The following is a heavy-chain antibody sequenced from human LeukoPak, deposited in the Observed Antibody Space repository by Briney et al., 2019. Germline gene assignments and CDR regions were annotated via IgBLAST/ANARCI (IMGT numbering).Heavy chain of an antibody. J-gene: IGHJ4*02. CDR1: GFIFKKYW. CDR3: AREAPRRGETRDGYR. V-gene: IGHV3-7*01. CDR2: IKEDGSET. D-gene: IGHD5-24*01. Sequence: GGSLRLSCAASGFIFKKYWMNWVRQVPGKGLECLANIKEDGSETYYADSVKGRFTISRDNPKNLLFLQINSLRVEDTAVYYCAREAPRRGETRDGYRWGQGTVVTVSS.